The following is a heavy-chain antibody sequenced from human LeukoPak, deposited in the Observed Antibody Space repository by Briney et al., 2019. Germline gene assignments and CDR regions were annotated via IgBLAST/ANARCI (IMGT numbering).Heavy chain of an antibody. Sequence: PSETLSLTRAVYGGSFSGYYWSWIRPPPGEGLGWIGEINHSGSTNYNPSLKSRVTISVDTSTNQFSLKLSSVTAADTAVYYYARGRGRYFGSGSFYQYWGQGILVTVSS. V-gene: IGHV4-34*01. D-gene: IGHD3-10*01. J-gene: IGHJ4*02. CDR1: GGSFSGYY. CDR2: INHSGST. CDR3: ARGRGRYFGSGSFYQY.